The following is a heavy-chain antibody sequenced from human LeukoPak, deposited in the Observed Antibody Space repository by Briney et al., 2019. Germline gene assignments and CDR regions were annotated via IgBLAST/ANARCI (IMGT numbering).Heavy chain of an antibody. Sequence: PGGSLILSCAASGFTFSSYSMNWVRQAPGKGLEWVSSISSSSSYIYYADSVKGRFTISRDNAKNSLYLQMNSLRAEDTAVYYCSRGANWVDFDTWGQGTMVTVSS. V-gene: IGHV3-21*01. CDR1: GFTFSSYS. CDR3: SRGANWVDFDT. D-gene: IGHD2-15*01. J-gene: IGHJ3*02. CDR2: ISSSSSYI.